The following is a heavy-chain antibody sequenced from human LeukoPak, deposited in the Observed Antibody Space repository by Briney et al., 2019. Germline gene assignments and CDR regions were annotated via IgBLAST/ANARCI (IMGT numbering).Heavy chain of an antibody. CDR3: ASGPSTGIQLYYYYYYMDV. J-gene: IGHJ6*03. D-gene: IGHD5-18*01. Sequence: SVKVSCKASGGTFSSYAISWVRQAPGQGLEWMGGIIPIFGTANYAQKFQGRVTITADESMSTAYMELSSLRSEDTAVYYCASGPSTGIQLYYYYYYMDVWGKGTTVTISS. CDR1: GGTFSSYA. V-gene: IGHV1-69*13. CDR2: IIPIFGTA.